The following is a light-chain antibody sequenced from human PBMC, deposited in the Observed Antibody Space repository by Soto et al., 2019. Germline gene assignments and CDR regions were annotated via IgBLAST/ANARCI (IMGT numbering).Light chain of an antibody. CDR3: QQYNYWPPVT. CDR1: QSVSSN. CDR2: GAS. J-gene: IGKJ4*01. Sequence: EIVMTQSPATLSVSPGERATLSCRASQSVSSNLAWYQQKPGQAPRLLIYGASTRATGIPARFSGSGSGTDVTLTISSLQSEDFAVYYCQQYNYWPPVTFGGGTKVEIK. V-gene: IGKV3-15*01.